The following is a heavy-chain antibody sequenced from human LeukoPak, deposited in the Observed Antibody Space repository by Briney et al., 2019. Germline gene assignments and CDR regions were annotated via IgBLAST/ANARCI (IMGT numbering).Heavy chain of an antibody. V-gene: IGHV3-7*01. CDR1: GFTFSTYY. Sequence: GGSLRLSCAASGFTFSTYYMAWFAKAPGKGLEWVASIKEDGSETHYVDSVKGRFTISRDNAKNSLYLQMNSLRADDTAVYYCARSGGRRDDYWGQGTLVTVSS. CDR3: ARSGGRRDDY. CDR2: IKEDGSET. D-gene: IGHD1-26*01. J-gene: IGHJ4*02.